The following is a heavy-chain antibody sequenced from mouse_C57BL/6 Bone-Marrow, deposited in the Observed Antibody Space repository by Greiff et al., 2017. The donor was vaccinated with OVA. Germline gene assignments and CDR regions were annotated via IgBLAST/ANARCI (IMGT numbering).Heavy chain of an antibody. CDR2: IDPSDSYT. CDR3: ARGITTVVAFDY. V-gene: IGHV1-69*01. J-gene: IGHJ2*01. Sequence: QVQLQQPGAELVMPGASVKLSCKASGYTFTSYWMHWVKQRPGQGLEWIGEIDPSDSYTNYNQKFKGKSTLTVDKSSSTAYMQLSSLTSEDSAVYYCARGITTVVAFDYWGQGTTLTVS. D-gene: IGHD1-1*01. CDR1: GYTFTSYW.